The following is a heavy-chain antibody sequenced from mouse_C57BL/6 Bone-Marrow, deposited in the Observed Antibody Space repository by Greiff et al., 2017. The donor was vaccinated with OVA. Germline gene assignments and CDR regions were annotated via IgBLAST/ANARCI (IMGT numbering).Heavy chain of an antibody. J-gene: IGHJ3*01. V-gene: IGHV1-81*01. CDR3: ARDDGYPSWFAY. D-gene: IGHD2-3*01. Sequence: QVQLQQSGAELARPGASVKLSCKASGYTFTSYGTSWVKQRTGQGLEWIGEIYPRSGNTYYNEKFKGKATLTADKSSSTAYMELRSLTSEDSAVYFCARDDGYPSWFAYWGQGTLVTVSA. CDR1: GYTFTSYG. CDR2: IYPRSGNT.